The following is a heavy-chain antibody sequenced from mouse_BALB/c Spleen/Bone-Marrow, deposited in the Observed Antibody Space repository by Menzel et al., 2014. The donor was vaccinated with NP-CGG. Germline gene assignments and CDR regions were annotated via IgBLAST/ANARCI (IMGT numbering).Heavy chain of an antibody. Sequence: VKLMESGAELAKPGASVKMSCKASGYTFTSYWMHWIKQRPGQGLEWIGYITPSTGYIEYNQKFKGKATLTADKSSSTAYMQLSSLTSEDSAVYYCARPRFAYWGQGTLVTVSA. CDR3: ARPRFAY. V-gene: IGHV1-7*01. CDR2: ITPSTGYI. J-gene: IGHJ3*01. CDR1: GYTFTSYW.